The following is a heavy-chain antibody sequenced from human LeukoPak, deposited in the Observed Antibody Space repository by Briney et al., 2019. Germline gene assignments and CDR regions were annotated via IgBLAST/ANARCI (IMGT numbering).Heavy chain of an antibody. J-gene: IGHJ4*02. CDR2: ISGSGGST. V-gene: IGHV3-23*01. D-gene: IGHD3-3*01. CDR3: ARCGALEWLFPYFDY. Sequence: GGSLRLSCAASGFTFSSYAMSWVRQAPGKGLEWVSAISGSGGSTYYADSVKGRFTISRDNSKNTLYLQMNSLRAEDTAVYYCARCGALEWLFPYFDYWGQGTLVTVSS. CDR1: GFTFSSYA.